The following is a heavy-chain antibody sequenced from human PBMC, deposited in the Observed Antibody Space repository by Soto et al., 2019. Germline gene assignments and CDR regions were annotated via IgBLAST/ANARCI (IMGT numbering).Heavy chain of an antibody. J-gene: IGHJ6*02. CDR1: GFTFGTYT. CDR2: ISWNSGSI. V-gene: IGHV3-9*01. D-gene: IGHD1-26*01. CDR3: AKSPYSNYAYGMDV. Sequence: EVQLLESGGGLVQPGGSLRLSCAASGFTFGTYTMSWVCQAPGKGLEWVSSISWNSGSIGYADSVKGRFTISRDNAKNSLYLQMNSLRAEDTALYYCAKSPYSNYAYGMDVWGQGTTVTVSS.